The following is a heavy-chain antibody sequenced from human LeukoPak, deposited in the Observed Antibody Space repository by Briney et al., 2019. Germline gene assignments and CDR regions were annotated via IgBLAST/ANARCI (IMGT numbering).Heavy chain of an antibody. Sequence: ASVKVSCKASGGTFSNYGIGWVRQAPGQGLEWMGWINPNSGGTNYAQKFQGRVTMTRDTSISTAYMELSRLRSDDTAVYYCARVQWEYYYDSSGYRGAFDIWGQGTMVTVSS. CDR3: ARVQWEYYYDSSGYRGAFDI. J-gene: IGHJ3*02. D-gene: IGHD3-22*01. CDR2: INPNSGGT. CDR1: GGTFSNYG. V-gene: IGHV1-2*02.